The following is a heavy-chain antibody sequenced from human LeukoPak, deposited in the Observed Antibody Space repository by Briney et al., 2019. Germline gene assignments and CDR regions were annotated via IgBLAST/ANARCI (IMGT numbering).Heavy chain of an antibody. Sequence: GGSLRLSCAASGFTFTDYYFSWIRQAPGKGLEWVSYISHSGNTKYYADSVKGRFTISRDNGKSSLYLQMNSLTAEDTAVYYCARAKAVVATITPFDYWGQGTLVTVSS. CDR3: ARAKAVVATITPFDY. V-gene: IGHV3-11*01. J-gene: IGHJ4*02. CDR2: ISHSGNTK. D-gene: IGHD5-12*01. CDR1: GFTFTDYY.